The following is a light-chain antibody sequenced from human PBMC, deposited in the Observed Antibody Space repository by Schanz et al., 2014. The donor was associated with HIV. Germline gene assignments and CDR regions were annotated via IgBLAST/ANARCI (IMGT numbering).Light chain of an antibody. Sequence: EIVLTQSPGTLSLSPGERATLSCRASQSVSSNLAWYQQKPGQAPRLLIYGASTRATGIPARFSGTGSGTDFTLTISSLEPEDFAVYYCQYFGNSGGTFGGGTKVEIK. CDR2: GAS. J-gene: IGKJ4*01. V-gene: IGKV3-20*01. CDR3: QYFGNSGGT. CDR1: QSVSSN.